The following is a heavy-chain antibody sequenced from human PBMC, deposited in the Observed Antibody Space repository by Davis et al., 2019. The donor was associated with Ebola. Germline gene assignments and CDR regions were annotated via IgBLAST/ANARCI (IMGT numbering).Heavy chain of an antibody. Sequence: GESLKISCAASGFTFTNYAMSWVRQAPGKGLEWVSGISASGDNTYYADSVQGRFGISRDNSKNTLYLQMDNPTAEDTALYYCARGGSVFEYWGQGTLVTVSS. J-gene: IGHJ4*02. CDR1: GFTFTNYA. V-gene: IGHV3-23*01. CDR3: ARGGSVFEY. D-gene: IGHD3-10*01. CDR2: ISASGDNT.